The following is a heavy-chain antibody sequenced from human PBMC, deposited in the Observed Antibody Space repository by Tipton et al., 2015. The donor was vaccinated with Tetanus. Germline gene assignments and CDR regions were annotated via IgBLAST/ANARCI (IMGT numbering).Heavy chain of an antibody. CDR1: GYSFTNYG. CDR3: AKARWQSGGPYYFDY. J-gene: IGHJ4*02. V-gene: IGHV1-18*01. CDR2: ISAYSGNT. D-gene: IGHD1-26*01. Sequence: QLVQSGAELKKPGASVKVSCKASGYSFTNYGFSWVRQAPGQRLEWMGWISAYSGNTKYPQKLQGRVTMTTDTSTSTAYMELRSLRSDDTAVYYCAKARWQSGGPYYFDYWGQGIMVTVSS.